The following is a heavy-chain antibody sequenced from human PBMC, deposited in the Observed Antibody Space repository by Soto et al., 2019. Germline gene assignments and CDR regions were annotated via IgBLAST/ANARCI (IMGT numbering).Heavy chain of an antibody. D-gene: IGHD5-12*01. Sequence: QVQLQESGPGLVKPSETLSLTCTVSGGSVSSVSYYWSWIRQPPGKGLEWIGYIYYSGSTNYNPSLSSLVTKSVDTAKNPFTLKLSSVTAAATAVYYCARGGYSGYDLDFGFDPWGQGTLVTFSS. CDR1: GGSVSSVSYY. J-gene: IGHJ5*02. CDR3: ARGGYSGYDLDFGFDP. V-gene: IGHV4-61*01. CDR2: IYYSGST.